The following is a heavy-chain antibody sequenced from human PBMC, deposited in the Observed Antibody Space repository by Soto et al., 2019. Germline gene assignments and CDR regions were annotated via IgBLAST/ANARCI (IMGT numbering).Heavy chain of an antibody. CDR3: ARQGFCSSTSCYTVDY. V-gene: IGHV5-51*01. CDR2: IYPGDSNT. D-gene: IGHD2-2*02. J-gene: IGHJ4*02. CDR1: GYSFTNYW. Sequence: SLKISCKGSGYSFTNYWIGWVRQMPGKGLEWMGIIYPGDSNTRYSPSFQGQVTISADKSISTAYLQWSSLKASDTAMYYCARQGFCSSTSCYTVDYWGQGTRVTVSS.